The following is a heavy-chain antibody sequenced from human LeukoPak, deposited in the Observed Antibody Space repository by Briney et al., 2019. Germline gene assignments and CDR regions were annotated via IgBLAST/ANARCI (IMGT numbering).Heavy chain of an antibody. CDR1: GGSISSYY. J-gene: IGHJ5*02. CDR3: ARDGSTAYSNYTNWFDP. CDR2: IYTSGST. D-gene: IGHD4-11*01. Sequence: PSETLSLTCTVSGGSISSYYWSWIRQPAGKGLEWIGRIYTSGSTNYNPSLKSRVTISVDTSKNQFSLKLSSVTAADTAVYYCARDGSTAYSNYTNWFDPWGQGTLVTVSS. V-gene: IGHV4-4*07.